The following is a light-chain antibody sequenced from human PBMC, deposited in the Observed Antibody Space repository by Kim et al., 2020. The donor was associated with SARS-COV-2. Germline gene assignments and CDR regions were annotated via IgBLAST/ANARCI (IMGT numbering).Light chain of an antibody. Sequence: EIVLTQSPGTLSLSPGERATLSCRASQSVNSSYLAWYQQKPGQAPRLLIYGASSRATGIPDRFSGSGSGTDFTLTVSRLEPEDFAVYYCQQYGNSRQLFGQGTKLEI. CDR2: GAS. CDR1: QSVNSSY. V-gene: IGKV3-20*01. CDR3: QQYGNSRQL. J-gene: IGKJ2*01.